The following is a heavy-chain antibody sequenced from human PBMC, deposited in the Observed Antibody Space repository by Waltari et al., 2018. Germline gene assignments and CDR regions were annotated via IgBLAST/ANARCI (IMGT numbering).Heavy chain of an antibody. D-gene: IGHD4-17*01. CDR2: ISGSGGST. Sequence: EVQLLESGGGLVQPGGSLRLSCAASGFTFSSYAMSWVRQAPGKGLEGVSAISGSGGSTYYADSVKGRFTISRDNSKNTLYLQMNSLRAEDTAVYYCAKESPIYYGDYLTPLDYWGQGTLVTVSS. J-gene: IGHJ4*02. CDR1: GFTFSSYA. CDR3: AKESPIYYGDYLTPLDY. V-gene: IGHV3-23*01.